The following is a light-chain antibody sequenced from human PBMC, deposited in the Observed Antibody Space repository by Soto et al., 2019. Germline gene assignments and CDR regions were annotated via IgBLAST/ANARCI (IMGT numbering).Light chain of an antibody. CDR1: SSDIGAYD. V-gene: IGLV1-51*01. J-gene: IGLJ1*01. CDR2: DDD. Sequence: SALTQPASVSGSPGQSITISCSGTSSDIGAYDLVSWYQQHPGRAPKLLIYDDDKRPSGIPDRFSGSKSGTSATLGITGFQTGDEADHYCGSWDSSLSAYVFGTGTKVTV. CDR3: GSWDSSLSAYV.